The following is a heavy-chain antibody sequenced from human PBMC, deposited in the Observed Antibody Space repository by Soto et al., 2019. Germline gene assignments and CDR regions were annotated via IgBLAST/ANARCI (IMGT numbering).Heavy chain of an antibody. J-gene: IGHJ6*02. Sequence: QVQLVQSGAEVKKPGSSVKVSCKASGDTFSSYAISWVRQAPGQGLEWMGGIIPMFGASTYAQKFQARVTFTADESTATAYMELSSLRSDDTPVYYCARDPKDPETYYYGLDVWGQGTTVTVSS. CDR1: GDTFSSYA. CDR2: IIPMFGAS. V-gene: IGHV1-69*12. CDR3: ARDPKDPETYYYGLDV.